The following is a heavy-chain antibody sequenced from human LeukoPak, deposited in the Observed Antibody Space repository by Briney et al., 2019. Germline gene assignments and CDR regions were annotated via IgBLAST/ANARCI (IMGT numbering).Heavy chain of an antibody. CDR2: IYSGGST. V-gene: IGHV3-66*01. CDR3: ARIYPRLAAAGN. J-gene: IGHJ4*02. Sequence: GGSLRLSCAASGFTVSSNYMSWVRQAPEKGLEWVSVIYSGGSTYYADSVKGRFTISRDNSKNTLYLQMNSLRADDTAVYYCARIYPRLAAAGNWGQGTLVTVSS. D-gene: IGHD6-13*01. CDR1: GFTVSSNY.